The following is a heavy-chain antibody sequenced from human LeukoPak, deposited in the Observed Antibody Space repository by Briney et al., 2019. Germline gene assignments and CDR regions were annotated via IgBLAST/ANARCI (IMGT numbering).Heavy chain of an antibody. D-gene: IGHD3-9*01. V-gene: IGHV4-34*01. Sequence: SETLSLTCAVYDGSFSGYYWTWIRQPPGKGLEWIGEINHSGSTNYNPSLKSRGTISVDTSKNQFSLKLTSVTAADTAVYYCARVHGYYDILTGYYRYYFDYWGQGTLVTVSS. CDR2: INHSGST. CDR3: ARVHGYYDILTGYYRYYFDY. J-gene: IGHJ4*02. CDR1: DGSFSGYY.